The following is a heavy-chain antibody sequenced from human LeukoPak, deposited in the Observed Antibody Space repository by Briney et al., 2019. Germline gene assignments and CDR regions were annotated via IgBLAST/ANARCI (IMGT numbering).Heavy chain of an antibody. CDR1: GYTFTSYY. J-gene: IGHJ4*02. CDR2: INPSGGST. CDR3: ARGVYYYDSSGYFPLYFDY. Sequence: ASVKVSCKASGYTFTSYYMHWVRQAPGQGLEWMGIINPSGGSTSYAQKFQGRVTMTRDTSTSSVYMGLSSLRSEDTAVYYCARGVYYYDSSGYFPLYFDYWGQGTLVTVSS. V-gene: IGHV1-46*01. D-gene: IGHD3-22*01.